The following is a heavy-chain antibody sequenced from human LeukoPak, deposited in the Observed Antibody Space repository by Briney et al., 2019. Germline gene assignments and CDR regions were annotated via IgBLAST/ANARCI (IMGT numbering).Heavy chain of an antibody. CDR2: ISGSGGST. Sequence: TGGSLRLSCAASGFTFSNYAMNWVRQAPGKGLEWVSAISGSGGSTYYADSVKGRFTISRDNSKNTLYLQMNSLRAGDTAVYYCAKVPTVTTPTDYWGQGTLVTVSS. D-gene: IGHD4-17*01. CDR3: AKVPTVTTPTDY. CDR1: GFTFSNYA. J-gene: IGHJ4*02. V-gene: IGHV3-23*01.